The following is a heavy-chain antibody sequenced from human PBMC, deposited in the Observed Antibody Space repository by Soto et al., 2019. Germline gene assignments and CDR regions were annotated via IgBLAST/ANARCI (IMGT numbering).Heavy chain of an antibody. CDR3: ARGYFDSGHGYDL. V-gene: IGHV5-51*01. CDR2: IFTRDSET. D-gene: IGHD3-10*01. Sequence: EQLEQSGAEVKKPGESLKISCKGPGHLFNNHWIGWVRQTPGKGLEWMGLIFTRDSETKTTPSFQGHVSFSVDNSINTVYLQWTSLKSTATGIYFCARGYFDSGHGYDLWGPGTLVTVSS. CDR1: GHLFNNHW. J-gene: IGHJ5*02.